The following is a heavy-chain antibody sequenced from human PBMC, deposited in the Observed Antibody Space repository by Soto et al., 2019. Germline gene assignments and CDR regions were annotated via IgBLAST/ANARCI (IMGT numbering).Heavy chain of an antibody. CDR3: ARGIHSWIHVLDS. D-gene: IGHD5-18*01. V-gene: IGHV4-59*01. CDR2: VYYTGNT. J-gene: IGHJ4*02. CDR1: GGSTSSYY. Sequence: PSETLCLTCTVSGGSTSSYYWSWIRQPPGKGLEWLGHVYYTGNTNYNPSLKSRVTLSLDTAKNQFSLKLSSVTAADTAVYYCARGIHSWIHVLDSWGQGALATVSS.